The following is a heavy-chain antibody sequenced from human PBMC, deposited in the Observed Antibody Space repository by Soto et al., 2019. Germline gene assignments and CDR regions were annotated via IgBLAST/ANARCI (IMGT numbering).Heavy chain of an antibody. J-gene: IGHJ4*02. D-gene: IGHD3-3*01. CDR2: RNPNSGNT. CDR1: GYTFTSYD. V-gene: IGHV1-8*01. Sequence: QVQLVQSGAEVQKPGASVKVSCKASGYTFTSYDINWVRQATGQGREWMGWRNPNSGNTGYAQKFQGRVTMTRNTSIITDYMELSRLSSEDTAVYYCAREKSGYYDYWGQGTLVTVSS. CDR3: AREKSGYYDY.